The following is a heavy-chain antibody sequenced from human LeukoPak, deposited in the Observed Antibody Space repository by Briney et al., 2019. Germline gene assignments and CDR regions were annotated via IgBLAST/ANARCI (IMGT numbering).Heavy chain of an antibody. J-gene: IGHJ4*02. CDR2: ISGSGGST. CDR3: AKGRVGATQNFDY. Sequence: GGSLRLSCAASGFTFSSYAMSWVRQAPGEGLEWVSAISGSGGSTYYADSVKGRFTISRDNSKNTLYLQMNSLRAEDTAVYYCAKGRVGATQNFDYWGQGTLVTVSS. CDR1: GFTFSSYA. V-gene: IGHV3-23*01. D-gene: IGHD1-26*01.